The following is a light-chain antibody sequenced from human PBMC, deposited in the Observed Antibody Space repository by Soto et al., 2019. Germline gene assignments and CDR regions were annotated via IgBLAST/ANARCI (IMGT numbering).Light chain of an antibody. J-gene: IGKJ1*01. CDR3: QQGFSYIRT. Sequence: DIQLTRSPSSLSASVGDRVTMTCRASQSVRNYLNWYQQKPGIGPRLLISAASTLQSGVPSRFSGSGSGTDFTLTISGLPPEECAPYYCQQGFSYIRTFGQGTKVDIK. V-gene: IGKV1-39*01. CDR2: AAS. CDR1: QSVRNY.